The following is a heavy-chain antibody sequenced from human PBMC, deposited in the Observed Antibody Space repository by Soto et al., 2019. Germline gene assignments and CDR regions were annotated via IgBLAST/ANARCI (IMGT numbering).Heavy chain of an antibody. V-gene: IGHV3-23*01. J-gene: IGHJ4*02. CDR1: GFSFRNYA. Sequence: EVQLLESGGGLVQPGGSLRLSCAASGFSFRNYAMSWVRQAPGKGLEWISTLTGSRSNIYYADSVKGRFDISRDNSSNTQYLQTNSLTPEHTAVYYCANGRATDGLPTHDYWGQGTLVTVSS. CDR2: LTGSRSNI. CDR3: ANGRATDGLPTHDY.